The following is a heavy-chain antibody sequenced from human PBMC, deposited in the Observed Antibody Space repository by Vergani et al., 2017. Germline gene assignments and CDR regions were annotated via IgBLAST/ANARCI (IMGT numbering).Heavy chain of an antibody. CDR3: ARGQRAVLRYFDWLLPY. CDR1: GGTFSSYA. J-gene: IGHJ4*02. CDR2: IIPIFGPA. D-gene: IGHD3-9*01. Sequence: QVQLVQSGAEVKKPGSSVKASCKASGGTFSSYAISWVRQAPGQGLEWMGGIIPIFGPANYAQKFQGRVTITADESTSTAYMELSSLRSEDTAVYYCARGQRAVLRYFDWLLPYWGQGTLVTVSS. V-gene: IGHV1-69*01.